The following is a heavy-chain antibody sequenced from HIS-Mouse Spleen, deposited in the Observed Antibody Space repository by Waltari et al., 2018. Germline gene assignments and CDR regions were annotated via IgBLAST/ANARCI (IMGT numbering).Heavy chain of an antibody. J-gene: IGHJ2*01. Sequence: QLQLQESGPGLVKPSETLSLTCTVSGGSISSSSYYWGWIRQPPGKGLEWIGRFSYSGGTYYNPSLKSRVTISVDTSKNQFSLKLSSVTAADTAVYYCAREIPYSSSWYDWYFDLWGRGTLVTVSS. CDR2: FSYSGGT. V-gene: IGHV4-39*07. CDR1: GGSISSSSYY. D-gene: IGHD6-13*01. CDR3: AREIPYSSSWYDWYFDL.